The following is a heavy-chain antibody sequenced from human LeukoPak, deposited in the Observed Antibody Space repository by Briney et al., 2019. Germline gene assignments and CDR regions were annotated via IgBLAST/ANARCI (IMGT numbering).Heavy chain of an antibody. D-gene: IGHD4-17*01. CDR1: GYTFTNYG. V-gene: IGHV1-69*04. Sequence: ASVKVSCKASGYTFTNYGISWVRQAPGQGLEWMGRIIPILGRANYAQKFQDTVTITADKSTSTAYMELNSLRSEDTAVYCCAREGYGDYYLDYWGQGTLVTVSS. CDR2: IIPILGRA. J-gene: IGHJ4*02. CDR3: AREGYGDYYLDY.